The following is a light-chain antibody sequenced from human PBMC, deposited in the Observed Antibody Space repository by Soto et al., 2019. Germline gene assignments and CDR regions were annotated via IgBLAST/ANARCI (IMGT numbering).Light chain of an antibody. Sequence: QSVLTQPPSASGTPGQRVTISCSGSSSNIGSNTVNWYQQLPGTAPKLLIYSNNQRPSGVPDRFSGSKSGTSASLAISGLQSEDEADYYCGSWDNNLRAYVLGTGTKLTVL. CDR1: SSNIGSNT. V-gene: IGLV1-44*01. J-gene: IGLJ1*01. CDR3: GSWDNNLRAYV. CDR2: SNN.